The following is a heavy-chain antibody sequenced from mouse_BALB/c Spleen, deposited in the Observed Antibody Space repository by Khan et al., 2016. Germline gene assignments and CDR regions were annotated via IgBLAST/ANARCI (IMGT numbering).Heavy chain of an antibody. J-gene: IGHJ3*01. V-gene: IGHV3-8*02. Sequence: EMQLQESGPSLAKPSQTLYLTCSVTGDSITSGHWNWIRKFPGNKFDFMGYISHSGDSYYNPSLKSRISVTRDTSKNQYYLQLNSVTTEDTATYXCARWNDYGSAFAYWGQGTLVTVSA. CDR3: ARWNDYGSAFAY. CDR2: ISHSGDS. D-gene: IGHD2-4*01. CDR1: GDSITSGH.